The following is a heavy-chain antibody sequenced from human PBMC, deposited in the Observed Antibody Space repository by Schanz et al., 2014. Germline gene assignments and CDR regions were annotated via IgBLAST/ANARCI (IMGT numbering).Heavy chain of an antibody. CDR1: GFAFSVYG. Sequence: QVQMVASGGGVVQPGRSLRLSCAASGFAFSVYGMHWVRQAPGKGPEWVAVIWSDGSTKYYADSVKGRFTISRDNSKNTLYLQRNSLTADDTADYFCARAHGNNWYGKGLDYWGQGTQVTVSS. J-gene: IGHJ4*02. D-gene: IGHD1-1*01. CDR3: ARAHGNNWYGKGLDY. V-gene: IGHV3-33*01. CDR2: IWSDGSTK.